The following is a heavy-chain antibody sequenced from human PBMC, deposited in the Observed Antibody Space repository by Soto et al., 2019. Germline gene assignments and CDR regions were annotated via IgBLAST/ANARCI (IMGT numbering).Heavy chain of an antibody. CDR3: ARVLRIAVAALGWFDP. Sequence: ASVKVSCKASGYTFTSYGISWVRQAPGQGLEWMGWISAYNGSTNYAQKLQGRVTMTTDTSTSTAYMELRSLRSDDTAVYYCARVLRIAVAALGWFDPWGQGTLVTVSS. J-gene: IGHJ5*02. CDR2: ISAYNGST. V-gene: IGHV1-18*01. D-gene: IGHD6-19*01. CDR1: GYTFTSYG.